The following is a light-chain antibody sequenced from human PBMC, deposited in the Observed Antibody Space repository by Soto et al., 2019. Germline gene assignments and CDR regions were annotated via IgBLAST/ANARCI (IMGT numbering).Light chain of an antibody. Sequence: DIQMTQSPSSLSASVGDRVTITCRASQSISSYLNWYQQKPGKAPKLLIYAASSLQSGVPSRFSGSGSVTDFTLTISSLQPEDFATYYCQQSYSTPWTFGQWTKVEIK. V-gene: IGKV1-39*01. CDR1: QSISSY. CDR2: AAS. CDR3: QQSYSTPWT. J-gene: IGKJ1*01.